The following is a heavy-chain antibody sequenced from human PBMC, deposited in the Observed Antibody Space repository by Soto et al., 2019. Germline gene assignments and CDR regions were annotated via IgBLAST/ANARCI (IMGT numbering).Heavy chain of an antibody. D-gene: IGHD1-26*01. V-gene: IGHV4-4*07. J-gene: IGHJ6*02. CDR1: GGSISSYY. Sequence: SETLSLTCTVSGGSISSYYWSWIRQPAGKGLEWIGRIYTSGSTNYNPSLKSRVTMSVDTSKNQFSLKLSSVTAADTAVYYCARVRIVGPRESYGMDVWGQGTTVTVSS. CDR3: ARVRIVGPRESYGMDV. CDR2: IYTSGST.